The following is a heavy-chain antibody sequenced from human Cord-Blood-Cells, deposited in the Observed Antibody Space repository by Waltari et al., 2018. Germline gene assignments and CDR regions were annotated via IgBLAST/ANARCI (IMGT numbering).Heavy chain of an antibody. J-gene: IGHJ4*02. CDR1: GGTFSSYA. D-gene: IGHD3-10*01. CDR3: ARDLGAGDYYGSGINY. V-gene: IGHV1-69*01. CDR2: IIPIFGTA. Sequence: QVQLVQSGAEVKQPGSSVKVSCKASGGTFSSYAISWVRQAPGQGLEWMGGIIPIFGTANNAQKFQGRVTITADESTSTAYMELSSLRSEDTAVYYCARDLGAGDYYGSGINYWGQGTLVTVSS.